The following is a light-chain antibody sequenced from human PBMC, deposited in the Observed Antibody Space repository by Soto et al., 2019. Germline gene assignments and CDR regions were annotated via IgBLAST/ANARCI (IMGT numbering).Light chain of an antibody. V-gene: IGKV1-5*03. J-gene: IGKJ4*01. CDR3: QQLRMYPST. CDR1: QTISNW. Sequence: IQMSQSLSTLSATVGDRVTITCQASQTISNWLAWYQQKPGKAPKLLIYKASTLESGVPSRFSGSGSGTDFALTITSLQAEDFATYYCQQLRMYPSTFGGGTMVAIK. CDR2: KAS.